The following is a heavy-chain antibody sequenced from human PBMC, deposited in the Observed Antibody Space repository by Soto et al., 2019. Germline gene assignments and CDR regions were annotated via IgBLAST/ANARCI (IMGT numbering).Heavy chain of an antibody. CDR3: ARESEDLTSNFDY. CDR2: ISSTTNYI. Sequence: EVQLVESGGGLVKPGGSLRLSCAASGFTFTRYSMNWVRQAPGKGLEWVSSISSTTNYIYYGDSMKGRFTISRDNDKKSLYLDMNSLRAEDTAVYYCARESEDLTSNFDYWGQGTLVTVSS. V-gene: IGHV3-21*01. J-gene: IGHJ4*02. CDR1: GFTFTRYS.